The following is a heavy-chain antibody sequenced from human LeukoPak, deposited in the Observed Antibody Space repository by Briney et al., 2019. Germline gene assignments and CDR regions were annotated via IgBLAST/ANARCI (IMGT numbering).Heavy chain of an antibody. CDR3: AKDQGSLPTLSWFDP. V-gene: IGHV3-23*01. Sequence: GGSPRLSCAASGFIFSSYAMNWVRQAPGKGLEWVSSISGSGDSTYSADSVKGRFTISRDNSKNTLYLQMNSLRAEDTAVYYCAKDQGSLPTLSWFDPWGQGTLVTVSS. J-gene: IGHJ5*02. CDR2: ISGSGDST. D-gene: IGHD2-15*01. CDR1: GFIFSSYA.